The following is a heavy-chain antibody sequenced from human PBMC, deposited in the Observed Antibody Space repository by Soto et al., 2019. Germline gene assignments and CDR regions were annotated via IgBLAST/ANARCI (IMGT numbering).Heavy chain of an antibody. Sequence: SEALSLTSTVFGGTITTGGHFWSWIRQYPGKGLEWIWYIYYSGTTHYNPSLKSRVTISIDTSKNQFSLNLSSVTAADTAVYYCARVVSGSYLDYWGQGTLVTVSS. J-gene: IGHJ4*02. V-gene: IGHV4-31*03. CDR1: GGTITTGGHF. D-gene: IGHD3-3*01. CDR2: IYYSGTT. CDR3: ARVVSGSYLDY.